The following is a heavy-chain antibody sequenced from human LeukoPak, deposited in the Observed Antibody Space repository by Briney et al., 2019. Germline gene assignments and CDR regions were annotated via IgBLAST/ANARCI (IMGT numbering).Heavy chain of an antibody. V-gene: IGHV4-31*03. Sequence: SETLSLTCTVSGGSISSGDYYWSWIRQHPGKGLEWIGYIYYSGSTYYNPSLKSRVTISVDTSKNQFSLKLSSVTAADTAVYYCARSVRRMMSLQHWGQGTLVTVSS. CDR3: ARSVRRMMSLQH. D-gene: IGHD3-16*01. CDR1: GGSISSGDYY. CDR2: IYYSGST. J-gene: IGHJ1*01.